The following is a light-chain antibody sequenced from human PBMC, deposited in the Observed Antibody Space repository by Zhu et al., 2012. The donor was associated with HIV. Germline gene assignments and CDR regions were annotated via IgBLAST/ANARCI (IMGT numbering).Light chain of an antibody. Sequence: EIVLTQSPGTLSLSPGESATLSCRASQSVNSNYFDWYQKKPGQPPRLLIYSTSTRAIGIPDRFTGSGSGIDFTLVINRLETEDFAIYYCQQHYNLWTFGQGTRLEMK. CDR2: STS. CDR3: QQHYNLWT. CDR1: QSVNSNY. V-gene: IGKV3-20*01. J-gene: IGKJ1*01.